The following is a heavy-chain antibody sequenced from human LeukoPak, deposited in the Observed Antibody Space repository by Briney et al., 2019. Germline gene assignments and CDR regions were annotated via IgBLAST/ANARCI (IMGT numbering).Heavy chain of an antibody. D-gene: IGHD5-18*01. Sequence: SETLSLTCSVSGGSISSSSYYWGWIRQPPGKGREWIVSIYYSGSTNYNPSLKSRFTISVDTSKNQFSLKLSSVTAADTAVYYCARRGYSYGPSLKFDPWGQGSLVTVSS. CDR2: IYYSGST. V-gene: IGHV4-39*07. CDR1: GGSISSSSYY. CDR3: ARRGYSYGPSLKFDP. J-gene: IGHJ5*02.